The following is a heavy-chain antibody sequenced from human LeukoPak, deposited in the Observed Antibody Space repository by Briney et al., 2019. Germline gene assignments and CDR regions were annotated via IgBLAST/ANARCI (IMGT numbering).Heavy chain of an antibody. D-gene: IGHD6-6*01. V-gene: IGHV4-59*01. CDR1: GGSISSYY. CDR3: ARVDPDSSSTLEVFDY. J-gene: IGHJ4*02. CDR2: IYYSGST. Sequence: PSGTLSLTCTASGGSISSYYWSWIRQPPGKGLEWIGYIYYSGSTNYNPSLKSRVTISVDTSKNQFSLKLSSVTAADTAVYYCARVDPDSSSTLEVFDYWGQGTLVTVSS.